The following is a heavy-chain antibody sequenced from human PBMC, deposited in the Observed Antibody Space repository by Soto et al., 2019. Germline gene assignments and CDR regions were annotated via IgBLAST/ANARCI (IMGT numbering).Heavy chain of an antibody. Sequence: QVQLVQSGAEVKKPGASVKVSCKASGYTFTSYGISWVRQAPGQGLEWMGWISAYNGNTNYAQKLQGRVTMTTDTATSTAYMELRSLGSDDTAVYYCARDDYDILSGYSPFDYWGQGTLVTVSS. D-gene: IGHD3-9*01. J-gene: IGHJ4*02. CDR3: ARDDYDILSGYSPFDY. CDR1: GYTFTSYG. CDR2: ISAYNGNT. V-gene: IGHV1-18*01.